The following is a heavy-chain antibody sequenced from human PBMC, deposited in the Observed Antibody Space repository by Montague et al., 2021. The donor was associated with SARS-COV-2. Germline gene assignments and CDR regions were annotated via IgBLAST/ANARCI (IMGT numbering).Heavy chain of an antibody. CDR2: IKQDGSEK. CDR1: GFTFSSYW. V-gene: IGHV3-7*01. J-gene: IGHJ4*02. CDR3: AAGQSSSWL. D-gene: IGHD6-13*01. Sequence: LRLSCAASGFTFSSYWMSWVRQAPGKGLEWVANIKQDGSEKYYVDSVKGRFTISRDNAQTSLYLQMNSLRVEDTAVYYCAAGQSSSWLWGQGTLVTVSS.